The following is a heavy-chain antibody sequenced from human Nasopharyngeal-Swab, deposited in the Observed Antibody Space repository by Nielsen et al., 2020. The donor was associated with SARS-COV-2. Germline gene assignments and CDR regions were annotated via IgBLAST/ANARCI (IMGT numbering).Heavy chain of an antibody. Sequence: SETLFLTCTVSGGSISSYYWGWIRQPPGKGLEWIGYIYYSGSTNYNPSLKSRVTISVDTSKNQFSLKLSSVTAADTAVYYCARVGYCSSTSCYAAYYFDYWGQGTLVTVSS. V-gene: IGHV4-59*01. D-gene: IGHD2-2*01. CDR1: GGSISSYY. J-gene: IGHJ4*02. CDR2: IYYSGST. CDR3: ARVGYCSSTSCYAAYYFDY.